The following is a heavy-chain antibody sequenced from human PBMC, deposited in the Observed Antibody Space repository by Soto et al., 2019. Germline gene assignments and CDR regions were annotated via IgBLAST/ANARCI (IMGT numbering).Heavy chain of an antibody. CDR1: GYSFTSYG. CDR2: ISAYNGNT. V-gene: IGHV1-18*01. CDR3: GRYSNYDYYYGMDV. Sequence: VKVSCKALGYSFTSYGISWVRQAPGQGLEWMGWISAYNGNTNYAQKVQGRVTMTTDTSTSTAYMELRSLRSDDTAVYYCGRYSNYDYYYGMDVWGQGTTVTVSS. D-gene: IGHD4-4*01. J-gene: IGHJ6*02.